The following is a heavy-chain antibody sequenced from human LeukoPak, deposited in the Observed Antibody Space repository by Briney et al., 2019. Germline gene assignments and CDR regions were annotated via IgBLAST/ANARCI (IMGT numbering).Heavy chain of an antibody. Sequence: SETLSLTCTVSGDSISSGSYYWSWIRQPAGEGLEWLERIYSSGRTHYSPSLKSRVAISVDTSKNRFSLRLSSVTAANTAVYYCARDLGGSYSSETWFDPWGQGTLVTVSS. CDR1: GDSISSGSYY. CDR3: ARDLGGSYSSETWFDP. V-gene: IGHV4-61*02. CDR2: IYSSGRT. D-gene: IGHD1-26*01. J-gene: IGHJ5*02.